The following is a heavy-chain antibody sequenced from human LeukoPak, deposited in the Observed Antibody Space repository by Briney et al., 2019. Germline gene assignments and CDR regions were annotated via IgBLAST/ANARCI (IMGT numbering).Heavy chain of an antibody. V-gene: IGHV4-59*01. CDR3: ARAGDDYYDSSGYFSRGNWFDP. J-gene: IGHJ5*02. D-gene: IGHD3-22*01. Sequence: SETLSLTCTVSGGSIRSYYWSCIRQPPGKGLEWIGYIYYSGSTNYNPSLKSRVTISVDTSKNQFSLKLSSVTAADTAVYYCARAGDDYYDSSGYFSRGNWFDPWGQGPLVTVSS. CDR2: IYYSGST. CDR1: GGSIRSYY.